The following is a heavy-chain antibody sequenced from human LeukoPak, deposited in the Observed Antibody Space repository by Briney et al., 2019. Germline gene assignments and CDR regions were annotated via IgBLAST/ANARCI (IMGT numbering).Heavy chain of an antibody. CDR2: ISWNSDGV. J-gene: IGHJ3*02. CDR3: AKGVPGEADAFDI. D-gene: IGHD7-27*01. Sequence: PGGSLRLSCVASRFTFDDYAMHWVRHAPGKGLEWVSGISWNSDGVGYADSVKGRFTISRDNAKNSLYLQMNSLRAEDTALYYCAKGVPGEADAFDIWGQGTMVTVSS. V-gene: IGHV3-9*01. CDR1: RFTFDDYA.